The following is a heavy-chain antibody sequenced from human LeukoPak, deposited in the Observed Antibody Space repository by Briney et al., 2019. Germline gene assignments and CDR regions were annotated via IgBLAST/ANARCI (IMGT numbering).Heavy chain of an antibody. CDR2: MYSGGST. V-gene: IGHV3-53*01. CDR3: ARGDGSGWPSDK. Sequence: GGSLRLSCAVSGFSVSSNFMSWVRQATGKGLQSVSIMYSGGSTDYADSVRGRFSISRDSSQNTVSLQMNSLRVEDTAVYYCARGDGSGWPSDKWGQGTLVTVSS. D-gene: IGHD6-19*01. J-gene: IGHJ4*02. CDR1: GFSVSSNF.